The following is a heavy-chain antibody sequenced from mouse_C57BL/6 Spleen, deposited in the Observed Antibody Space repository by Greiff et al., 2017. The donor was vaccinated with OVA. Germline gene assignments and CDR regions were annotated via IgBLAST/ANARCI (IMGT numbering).Heavy chain of an antibody. J-gene: IGHJ1*03. CDR2: IYPRDGST. D-gene: IGHD2-4*01. CDR3: ARGEIYYDYDGYFDV. V-gene: IGHV1-85*01. Sequence: VKLMESGPELVKPGASVKLSCKASGYTFTSYDINWVKQRPGQGLEWIGWIYPRDGSTKYNEKFKGKATLTVDTSSSTAYMELHSLTSEDSAVYFCARGEIYYDYDGYFDVWGTGTTVTVSS. CDR1: GYTFTSYD.